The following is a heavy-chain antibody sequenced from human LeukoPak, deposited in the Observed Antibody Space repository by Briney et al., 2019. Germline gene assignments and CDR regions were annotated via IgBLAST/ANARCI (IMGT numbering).Heavy chain of an antibody. J-gene: IGHJ4*02. CDR3: AREGGVAATLAFDY. Sequence: SETLSLTCTVSGGSISSGVYYWSWIRQHPGKGLEWIGYIYYSGSTYYNPSLKSRVTISVDTSKNQFSLKLSSVTAADTAVYYCAREGGVAATLAFDYWGQGTLVTVSS. CDR1: GGSISSGVYY. D-gene: IGHD2-15*01. V-gene: IGHV4-31*03. CDR2: IYYSGST.